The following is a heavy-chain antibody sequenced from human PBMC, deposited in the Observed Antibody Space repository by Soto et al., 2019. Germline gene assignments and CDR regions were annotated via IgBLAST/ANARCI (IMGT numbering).Heavy chain of an antibody. CDR3: ARDVRYCSSITCPRHGLDV. CDR2: IIAANGNT. D-gene: IGHD2-2*01. CDR1: GYTFTNYA. J-gene: IGHJ3*01. Sequence: SVKVSCKASGYTFTNYAIHWVRQAPGQSLEWMGWIIAANGNTKYSQKFQGRVTITRDTSASTAYMELISLRSKDTAVYYCARDVRYCSSITCPRHGLDVWGQGTKVTVSS. V-gene: IGHV1-3*01.